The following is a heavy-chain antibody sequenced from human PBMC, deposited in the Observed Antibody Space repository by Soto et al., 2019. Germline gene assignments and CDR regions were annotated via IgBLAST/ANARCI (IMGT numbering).Heavy chain of an antibody. CDR1: GFTFSSYG. D-gene: IGHD6-13*01. Sequence: SLRLSCASSGFTFSSYGMHWVRQAPGKGLEWVAVIWYDGSNKYYADSVKGRFTISRDNSKNTLYLQMNSLRAEDTAVYYCARAVGRIAAAGRLDYWGQGTLVTVSS. CDR2: IWYDGSNK. CDR3: ARAVGRIAAAGRLDY. V-gene: IGHV3-33*01. J-gene: IGHJ4*02.